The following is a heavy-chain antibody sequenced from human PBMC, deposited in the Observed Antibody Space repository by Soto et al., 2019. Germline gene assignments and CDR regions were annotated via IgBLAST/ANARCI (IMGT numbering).Heavy chain of an antibody. J-gene: IGHJ6*02. V-gene: IGHV5-51*01. Sequence: GEFLKISCKGSGYSFTSYWIGWVRQMPGKGLEWMGIIYPGDSDTRYSPSFQGQVTISADKSISTAYLQWSSLKASDTAMYYCASSSRAVVPAAMGGMDVWGQGTTVTVSS. CDR1: GYSFTSYW. CDR3: ASSSRAVVPAAMGGMDV. CDR2: IYPGDSDT. D-gene: IGHD2-2*01.